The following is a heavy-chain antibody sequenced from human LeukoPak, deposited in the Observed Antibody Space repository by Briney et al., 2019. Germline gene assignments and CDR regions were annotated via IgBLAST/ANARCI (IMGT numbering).Heavy chain of an antibody. J-gene: IGHJ4*02. V-gene: IGHV4-39*01. D-gene: IGHD1-26*01. CDR2: IYYSGST. CDR1: GGSISSSSYC. Sequence: SETLSLTCTVSGGSISSSSYCWGWIRQPPGKGLEWIGSIYYSGSTYYNPSLKSRVTISVDTSKNQFSLKLSSVTAADTAVYYCARQVGATTFDYWGQGTLVTVSS. CDR3: ARQVGATTFDY.